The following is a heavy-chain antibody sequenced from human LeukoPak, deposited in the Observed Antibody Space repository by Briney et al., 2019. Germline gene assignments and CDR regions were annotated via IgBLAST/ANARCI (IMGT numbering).Heavy chain of an antibody. J-gene: IGHJ5*02. Sequence: ASVTVSCKASGYTFTGYYMHWVRQAPGQGLEWMGWINPNSGGTNYAQKFQGRVTMTRDTSISTAYMELSRLRSDDTAVYYCARDGWLLLRRYNWFDPWGQGTLVTVSS. CDR3: ARDGWLLLRRYNWFDP. CDR2: INPNSGGT. D-gene: IGHD3-22*01. V-gene: IGHV1-2*02. CDR1: GYTFTGYY.